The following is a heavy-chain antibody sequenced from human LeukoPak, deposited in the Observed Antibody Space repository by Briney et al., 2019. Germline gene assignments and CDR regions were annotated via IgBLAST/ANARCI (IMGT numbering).Heavy chain of an antibody. J-gene: IGHJ5*02. CDR3: ARGHTAAAGTSYWFDP. D-gene: IGHD6-13*01. CDR2: MNPNSGKT. CDR1: GYTFTSYD. V-gene: IGHV1-8*01. Sequence: GASVKVSCKASGYTFTSYDINWVRQATGQGLEWRGWMNPNSGKTGYEQKFQGRVTMTKNTSISTAYMELSSLRSDDTALYYCARGHTAAAGTSYWFDPWGQGTLVTVSS.